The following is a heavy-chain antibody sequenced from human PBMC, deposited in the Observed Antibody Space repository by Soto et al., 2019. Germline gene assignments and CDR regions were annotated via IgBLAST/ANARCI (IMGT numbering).Heavy chain of an antibody. J-gene: IGHJ3*02. D-gene: IGHD3-16*02. CDR2: INHSGST. Sequence: SETLSLTCAVYGGSFSGYYWSWIRQPPGKGLEWIGEINHSGSTNYNPSLKSRVTISVDKSKNQFSLKVNSVTAADTAVYYCARAPRSKIPFAGVIVTAVGSFDIWGQGTMVTVSS. CDR1: GGSFSGYY. V-gene: IGHV4-34*01. CDR3: ARAPRSKIPFAGVIVTAVGSFDI.